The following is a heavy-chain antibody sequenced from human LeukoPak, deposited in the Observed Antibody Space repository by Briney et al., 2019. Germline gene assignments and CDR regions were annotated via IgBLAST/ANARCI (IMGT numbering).Heavy chain of an antibody. CDR1: GFTFSSYW. V-gene: IGHV3-7*03. CDR3: ARYGWVSSSSSSRYYFDY. Sequence: PGRSLRLSCAASGFTFSSYWMSWVRQAPGKGLEWVANIKQDGSEKYYVDSVKGRFTISRDNAKNSLYLQMNSLRAEDTAVYYCARYGWVSSSSSSRYYFDYWGQGTLVTVSS. CDR2: IKQDGSEK. J-gene: IGHJ4*02. D-gene: IGHD6-6*01.